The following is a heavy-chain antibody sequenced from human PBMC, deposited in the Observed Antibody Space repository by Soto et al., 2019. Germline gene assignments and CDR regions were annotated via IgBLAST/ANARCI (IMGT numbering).Heavy chain of an antibody. CDR2: INSDGSST. D-gene: IGHD2-2*01. CDR3: ARVVPARYYYSMDV. V-gene: IGHV3-74*01. J-gene: IGHJ6*02. CDR1: GFTFSSYW. Sequence: GGSLRLSCAASGFTFSSYWMHWVRQAPGKGLVWVSRINSDGSSTSYADSVKGRFTISRDNAKNTLYLRMNSLRAEDTAVYYCARVVPARYYYSMDVWGHGTTVTVSS.